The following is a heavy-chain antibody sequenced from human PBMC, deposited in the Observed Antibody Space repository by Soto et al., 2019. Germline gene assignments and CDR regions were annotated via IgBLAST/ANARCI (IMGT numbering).Heavy chain of an antibody. Sequence: PGVSLRLSCAASGFSFSISPMHWVRQAPGKGPEWVALISYDANNKFYADSVEGRFTTSRVISKSTLYLQVDSLRPEDAVVYYCARDPKTSGGQHWAFNFFDSWGQGTLVTVSS. D-gene: IGHD7-27*01. J-gene: IGHJ5*01. CDR1: GFSFSISP. CDR3: ARDPKTSGGQHWAFNFFDS. V-gene: IGHV3-30-3*01. CDR2: ISYDANNK.